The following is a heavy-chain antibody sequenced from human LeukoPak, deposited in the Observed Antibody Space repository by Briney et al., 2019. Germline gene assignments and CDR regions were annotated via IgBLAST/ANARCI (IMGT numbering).Heavy chain of an antibody. CDR3: ARQIRPYDSSNYHGSLRAYYFDF. CDR1: GFPISSYD. J-gene: IGHJ4*02. Sequence: SETLSLTCTVTGFPISSYDWSWIRQPPGKGLEWIGIISTSAYTNYNPSLKSRVTISVDRSKNQFSLKLSSVTAADTAVYFCARQIRPYDSSNYHGSLRAYYFDFWGQGTQVTVSS. V-gene: IGHV4-4*09. CDR2: ISTSAYT. D-gene: IGHD3-22*01.